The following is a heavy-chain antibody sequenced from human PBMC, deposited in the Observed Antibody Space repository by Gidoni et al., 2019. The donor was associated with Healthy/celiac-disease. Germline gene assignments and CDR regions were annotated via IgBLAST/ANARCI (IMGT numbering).Heavy chain of an antibody. CDR3: ARRGSSYETYAFDI. J-gene: IGHJ3*02. V-gene: IGHV4-34*01. CDR1: GGSFSGYY. CDR2: INHSGST. D-gene: IGHD6-6*01. Sequence: QVQLQQWGAGLLKPSETLALTCAVYGGSFSGYYWRWIRQPPGKGLEWIGEINHSGSTNYNPSLKSRVTISVDTSKNQFSLKLSSVTAADTAVYYCARRGSSYETYAFDIWGQGTMVTVSS.